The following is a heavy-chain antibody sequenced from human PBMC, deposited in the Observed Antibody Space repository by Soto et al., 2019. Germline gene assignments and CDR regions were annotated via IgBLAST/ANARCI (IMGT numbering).Heavy chain of an antibody. J-gene: IGHJ4*02. V-gene: IGHV3-43*01. CDR2: ISWDGGST. CDR3: AKPQVGATTGAFGLDY. CDR1: GFTFDDYT. Sequence: EVQLVESGGVVVQPGGSLRLSCAASGFTFDDYTMHWVRQAPGKGLEWVSLISWDGGSTYYADSVKGRFTISRDNSKNFLYLQMNSLRTEDTALYYCAKPQVGATTGAFGLDYWGQGTLVTVSS. D-gene: IGHD1-26*01.